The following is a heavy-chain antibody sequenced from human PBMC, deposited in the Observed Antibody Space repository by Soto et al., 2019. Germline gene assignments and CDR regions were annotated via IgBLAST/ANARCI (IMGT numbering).Heavy chain of an antibody. Sequence: GASVKVSCKASGYTFTSYGISWVRQAPGQGLEWMGWISAYNGNTNYAQKLQGRVTMTTDTSTSTAYMELRSLRSDDTAVYYCAREPYDILTGYYRGTDYYYGMDVWGQGTTVTVS. CDR2: ISAYNGNT. CDR3: AREPYDILTGYYRGTDYYYGMDV. CDR1: GYTFTSYG. D-gene: IGHD3-9*01. V-gene: IGHV1-18*01. J-gene: IGHJ6*02.